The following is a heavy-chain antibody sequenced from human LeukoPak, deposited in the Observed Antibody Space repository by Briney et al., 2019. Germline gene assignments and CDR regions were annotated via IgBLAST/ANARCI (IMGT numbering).Heavy chain of an antibody. Sequence: SETLSLTCAVYGGSFSGYYWSWIRQPPGKGLEWIGYIYYSGSTNYNPSLKSRVTISVDTSKNQFSLKLSSVTAADTAVYYCARHFNKRYSSSSLGYWGQGTLVTVSS. V-gene: IGHV4-59*08. CDR2: IYYSGST. CDR1: GGSFSGYY. J-gene: IGHJ4*02. D-gene: IGHD6-13*01. CDR3: ARHFNKRYSSSSLGY.